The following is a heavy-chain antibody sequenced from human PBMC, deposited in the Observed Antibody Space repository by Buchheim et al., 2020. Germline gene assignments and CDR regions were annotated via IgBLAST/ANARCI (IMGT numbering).Heavy chain of an antibody. V-gene: IGHV3-7*01. CDR2: INKDGSEK. J-gene: IGHJ6*02. CDR3: ARERSGTYSYYGMDV. CDR1: GFSFSSHW. Sequence: EVQLVESGGGLVQPGGSLRLSCAVSGFSFSSHWMSWVRQAPGKGLKWVANINKDGSEKYYVDSVKGRFTISRDNAKNSLYLQLNSLRAEDTAVYYCARERSGTYSYYGMDVWGQGT. D-gene: IGHD5-12*01.